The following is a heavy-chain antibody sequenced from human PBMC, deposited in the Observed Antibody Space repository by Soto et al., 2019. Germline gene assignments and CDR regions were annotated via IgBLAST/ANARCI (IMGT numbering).Heavy chain of an antibody. CDR2: IGASGAGT. CDR3: ALRKTGSFFDY. V-gene: IGHV3-23*01. Sequence: HPVGSLRLSCAASGFTFSTYAMSWVRQAPGKGLEWVSGIGASGAGTYYAESVKGRFTISRDNSKNTLHLQMNSLRAEDTAVYYCALRKTGSFFDYWGQGTLVTVSS. CDR1: GFTFSTYA. J-gene: IGHJ4*02. D-gene: IGHD3-10*01.